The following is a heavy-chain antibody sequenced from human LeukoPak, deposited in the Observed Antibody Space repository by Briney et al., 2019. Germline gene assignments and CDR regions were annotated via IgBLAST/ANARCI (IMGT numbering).Heavy chain of an antibody. J-gene: IGHJ4*02. D-gene: IGHD3-3*01. Sequence: GGSLTLSCAASGFSFSSYWMTWVRQAPGKGLEWVANIKQDGTEKYSVDSVKGRFTISRDNAKNSLYLQMNSVRAEDTAVYYCVRDFRFLDDYWGQGTLVSVSS. CDR2: IKQDGTEK. CDR3: VRDFRFLDDY. V-gene: IGHV3-7*01. CDR1: GFSFSSYW.